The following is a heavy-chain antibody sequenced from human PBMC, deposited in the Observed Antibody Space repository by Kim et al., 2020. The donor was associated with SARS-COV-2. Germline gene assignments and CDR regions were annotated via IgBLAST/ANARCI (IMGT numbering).Heavy chain of an antibody. Sequence: ASVKVSCKASGYTFTSYYMHWVRQAPGQGLEWMGIINPSGGSTSYAQKFQGRVTMTRDTSTSTVYMELSSLRSEDTAVYYCARAISPHLVISPFDPWGQGTLVTVSS. J-gene: IGHJ5*02. D-gene: IGHD3-9*01. V-gene: IGHV1-46*01. CDR1: GYTFTSYY. CDR2: INPSGGST. CDR3: ARAISPHLVISPFDP.